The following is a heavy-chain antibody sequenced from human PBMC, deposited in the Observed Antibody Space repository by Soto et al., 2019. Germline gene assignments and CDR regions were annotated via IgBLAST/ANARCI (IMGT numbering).Heavy chain of an antibody. CDR2: INSDGSST. V-gene: IGHV3-74*01. D-gene: IGHD6-13*01. Sequence: AGGSLRLSCAAPGFTFRSYWMHWVRQAPGEGLVWVSRINSDGSSTSYADSVKGRFTISRDNARNTLSLQMNSLRAEDTAVYYCARDIAQFDYWGQGTLVTVSS. CDR1: GFTFRSYW. CDR3: ARDIAQFDY. J-gene: IGHJ4*02.